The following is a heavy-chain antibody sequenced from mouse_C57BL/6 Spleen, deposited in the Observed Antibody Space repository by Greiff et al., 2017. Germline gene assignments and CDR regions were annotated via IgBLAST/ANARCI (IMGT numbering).Heavy chain of an antibody. D-gene: IGHD4-1*01. J-gene: IGHJ1*03. CDR2: IDPSDSYT. CDR3: ALTGTYLDV. Sequence: QVQLQQPGAELVMPGASVKLSCKASGYTFTSYWMHWVKQRPGQGLEWIGEIDPSDSYTNYNQKFKGKSTLTVDKSSSTAYMQLSSLTSEDSAVYYCALTGTYLDVWGTGTTVTVSS. V-gene: IGHV1-69*01. CDR1: GYTFTSYW.